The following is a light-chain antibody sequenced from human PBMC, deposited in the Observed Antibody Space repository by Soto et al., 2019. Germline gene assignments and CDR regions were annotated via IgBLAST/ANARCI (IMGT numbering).Light chain of an antibody. CDR3: QQRYSWPPIT. J-gene: IGKJ5*01. V-gene: IGKV3-11*01. CDR2: DAS. CDR1: HSVRSY. Sequence: EIVLTQSPATLSLSPGERATLSCRASHSVRSYLLWYQQKPGQAPRLLISDASNRATGIPARFSGSGSGTDCTLTISSLEPEDFAVYYCQQRYSWPPITFGQGTRLEIK.